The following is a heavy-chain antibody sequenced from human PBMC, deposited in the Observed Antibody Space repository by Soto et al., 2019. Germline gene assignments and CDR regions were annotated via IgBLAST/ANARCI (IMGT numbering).Heavy chain of an antibody. J-gene: IGHJ4*02. CDR2: IYYSGST. V-gene: IGHV4-30-4*01. D-gene: IGHD3-16*01. CDR3: AGGHSVPFFAY. CDR1: GGSISSGDSY. Sequence: PSESLSLTCTVSGGSISSGDSYWSWIRQPPGKGLEWIGYIYYSGSTYYNPSLKTRVTISVDTSKNQCSLKLSSVTAADTVVYYCAGGHSVPFFAYWGQGSRVTVSS.